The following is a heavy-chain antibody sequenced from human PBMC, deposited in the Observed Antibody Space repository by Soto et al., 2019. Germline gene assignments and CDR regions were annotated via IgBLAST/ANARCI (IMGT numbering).Heavy chain of an antibody. V-gene: IGHV3-9*01. CDR3: AKEMDYYGMDV. J-gene: IGHJ6*02. CDR2: ISWNSGSI. Sequence: LSLTCTVSGGSISSYYWSWIRQPPGKGLEWVSGISWNSGSIGYADSVKGRFTISRDNAKNSLYLQMNSLRAEDTALYYCAKEMDYYGMDVWGQGTTVTVSS. D-gene: IGHD2-8*01. CDR1: GGSISSYY.